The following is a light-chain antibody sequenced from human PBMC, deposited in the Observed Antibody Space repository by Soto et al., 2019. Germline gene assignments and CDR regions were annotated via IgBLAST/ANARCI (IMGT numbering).Light chain of an antibody. CDR3: HQYYKWPLT. J-gene: IGKJ4*01. CDR2: DAS. CDR1: QSAISN. Sequence: EIVMTQSPATLSVSPGERVTLSCRASQSAISNLAWYQQKPGQTPRLLIYDASTRVTDIPARFSGSGSGTDFTLTISSLLSEDFAVYYCHQYYKWPLTFGRGTKVEIQ. V-gene: IGKV3-15*01.